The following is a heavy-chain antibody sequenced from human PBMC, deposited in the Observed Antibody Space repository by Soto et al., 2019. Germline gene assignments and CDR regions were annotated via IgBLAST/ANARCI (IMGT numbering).Heavy chain of an antibody. J-gene: IGHJ4*02. D-gene: IGHD2-21*02. CDR2: MDPSGGTT. V-gene: IGHV1-46*01. CDR1: GYTFTSYH. Sequence: QVQLVQSGAEVKEPGASVKVSCKASGYTFTSYHIHWVRQAPGQGLEWMGIMDPSGGTTTYAQKFQGRVTMTRDTSTSTVYVEMSSLRPEDTALYYCARVRCGGDCYFSPLDYWGQGTLVTVSS. CDR3: ARVRCGGDCYFSPLDY.